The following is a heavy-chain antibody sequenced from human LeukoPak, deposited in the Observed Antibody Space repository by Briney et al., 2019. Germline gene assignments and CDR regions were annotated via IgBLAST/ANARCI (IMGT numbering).Heavy chain of an antibody. J-gene: IGHJ6*03. D-gene: IGHD2-2*01. CDR3: ARSYCSSTSCQPYYYYYYMDV. CDR1: GGSISSYY. V-gene: IGHV4-4*07. CDR2: IYTSGST. Sequence: SETLSLTCTVSGGSISSYYWSWIRQPAGKGLEWIGRIYTSGSTNYNPSLKSRVTMSVDTSKNQFSLKQSSVTAADTAVYYCARSYCSSTSCQPYYYYYYMDVWGKGTTVTVSS.